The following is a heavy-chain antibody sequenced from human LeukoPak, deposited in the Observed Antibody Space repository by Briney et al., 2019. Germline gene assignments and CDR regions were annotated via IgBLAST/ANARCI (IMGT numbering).Heavy chain of an antibody. Sequence: GGSLRLSCAASGFTFSSYEMNWVRQAPGKGLEWVSYISSSGSTIYYADSVKGRFTISRDNAKNSLFLQMNSLRAEDTAVYYCARRGYYDTRGYLFDYWGQGTLVTVSS. CDR1: GFTFSSYE. CDR2: ISSSGSTI. V-gene: IGHV3-48*03. D-gene: IGHD3-22*01. J-gene: IGHJ4*02. CDR3: ARRGYYDTRGYLFDY.